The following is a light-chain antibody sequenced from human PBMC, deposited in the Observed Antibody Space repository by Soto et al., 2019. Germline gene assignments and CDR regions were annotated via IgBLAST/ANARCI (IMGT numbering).Light chain of an antibody. V-gene: IGKV1-5*01. CDR1: QSVSSW. Sequence: IQLAKNTSTLSTSLGAGVTITCRPSQSVSSWLAWYQQKPGKAPKLLIFDAFSLESGVPSRFSGSRSGTEFTLTISSLQPDDYATYYCHQYNSYSPLTFGGGTKVDI. CDR3: HQYNSYSPLT. J-gene: IGKJ4*01. CDR2: DAF.